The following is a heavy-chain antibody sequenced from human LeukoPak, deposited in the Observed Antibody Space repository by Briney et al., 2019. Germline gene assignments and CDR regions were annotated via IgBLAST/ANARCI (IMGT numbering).Heavy chain of an antibody. CDR3: ARVMPQWLVRGYFDY. V-gene: IGHV4-34*01. CDR2: INHSGST. J-gene: IGHJ4*02. Sequence: SETLSLTCAVYGGSFSGYYWSWIRQPPGKGLEWIGEINHSGSTNYNPSLKSRVTISVDTSKNQFSLKLSSVTAADTAVYYCARVMPQWLVRGYFDYWGQGTLVTVSS. CDR1: GGSFSGYY. D-gene: IGHD6-19*01.